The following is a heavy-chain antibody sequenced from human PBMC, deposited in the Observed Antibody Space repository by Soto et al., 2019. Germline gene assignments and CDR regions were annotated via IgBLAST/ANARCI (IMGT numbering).Heavy chain of an antibody. V-gene: IGHV1-46*01. CDR2: INPSGGST. J-gene: IGHJ6*01. Sequence: GSVKVSFKACGYPFTSYYMHWVRQAPGQGLEWMGIINPSGGSTSYAQKFQGRVTMTRDTSTRTVYMELSSLRSEDTAVYYCARERGELWDVWGQGTTVTVSS. CDR3: ARERGELWDV. CDR1: GYPFTSYY. D-gene: IGHD2-21*01.